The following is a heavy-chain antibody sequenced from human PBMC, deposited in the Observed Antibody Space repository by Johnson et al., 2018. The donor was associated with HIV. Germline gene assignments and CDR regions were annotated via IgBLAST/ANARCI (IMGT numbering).Heavy chain of an antibody. V-gene: IGHV3-30-3*01. J-gene: IGHJ3*02. D-gene: IGHD4-17*01. CDR3: ARVRPNPTVTTRGAAFDI. Sequence: QVQLVESGGGVVQPGRSLRLSCAASGFTFSSYAMHWVRQAPGKGLEWVAVTSYDGSNKYYADSVKGRFTISRDNSKNTLYLQMNSLRAEDTAVYYCARVRPNPTVTTRGAAFDIWGQGTMVTVSS. CDR1: GFTFSSYA. CDR2: TSYDGSNK.